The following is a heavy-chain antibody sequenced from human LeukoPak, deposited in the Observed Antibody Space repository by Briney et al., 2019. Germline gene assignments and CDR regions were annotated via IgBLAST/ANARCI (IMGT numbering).Heavy chain of an antibody. Sequence: SETLSLTCTVSGGSISSGDYYWSWIRQPPGKGLEWIGYIYYRGSTYYNPSLKSRVTISVDTSKNQFSLKLSSVTAADTAVYYCARDTTTRVRGVINGFDYWGQGTLVTVAS. CDR1: GGSISSGDYY. D-gene: IGHD3-10*01. CDR2: IYYRGST. J-gene: IGHJ4*02. CDR3: ARDTTTRVRGVINGFDY. V-gene: IGHV4-30-4*01.